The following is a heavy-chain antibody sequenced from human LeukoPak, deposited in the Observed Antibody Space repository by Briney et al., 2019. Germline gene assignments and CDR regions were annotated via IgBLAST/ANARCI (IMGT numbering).Heavy chain of an antibody. D-gene: IGHD3-10*01. J-gene: IGHJ4*02. CDR1: GFTFSDYY. CDR2: ISSSSSYT. V-gene: IGHV3-11*06. CDR3: ARDLYGSGSYFIDY. Sequence: MSGGSLRLSCAASGFTFSDYYMSWIRQAPGKGLEWVSYISSSSSYTNYADSVKGRFTISRDNAKNSLYLQMNSLRAEDTAVYYCARDLYGSGSYFIDYWGQGTLVTVSS.